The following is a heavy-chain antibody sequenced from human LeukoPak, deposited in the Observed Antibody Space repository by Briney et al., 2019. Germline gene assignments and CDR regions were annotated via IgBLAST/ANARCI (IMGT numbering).Heavy chain of an antibody. Sequence: DPGGSLRLSCAASGFTFSDYYMSWIRQAPGKGLEWVSYISSSGSTIYYADSVKGRFTISRDNAKNSLYLQMNSLKTEDTAVYYCTTDREVVPAAIYSPDPFDYWGQGTLVTVSS. CDR2: ISSSGSTI. CDR1: GFTFSDYY. CDR3: TTDREVVPAAIYSPDPFDY. V-gene: IGHV3-11*01. D-gene: IGHD2-2*01. J-gene: IGHJ4*02.